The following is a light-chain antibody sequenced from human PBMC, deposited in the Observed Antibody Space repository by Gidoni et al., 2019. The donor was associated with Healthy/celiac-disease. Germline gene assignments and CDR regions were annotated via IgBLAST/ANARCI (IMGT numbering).Light chain of an antibody. CDR2: DAS. Sequence: EIALTHSPATLSLSPGERATLSCRASQSVSSYLAWYQQKPGQAPRLLIYDASNRATGIPARFSGSGSGTDFTLTISSLEPEDFAVYYCQQRSNWPPFTFXPXTKVDIK. J-gene: IGKJ3*01. V-gene: IGKV3-11*01. CDR1: QSVSSY. CDR3: QQRSNWPPFT.